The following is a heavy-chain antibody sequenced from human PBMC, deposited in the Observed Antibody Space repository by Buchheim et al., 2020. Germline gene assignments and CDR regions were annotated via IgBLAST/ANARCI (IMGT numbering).Heavy chain of an antibody. CDR3: ARDWGYSYGRNYYYGMDV. Sequence: QVQLVESGGGVVQPGRSLRLSCAASGFTFSSYGMHWVRQAPGKGLEWVAVIWYDGSNKYYADSVKGRFTISRDNSKNTLYLQMNSLRAEDTAVYYCARDWGYSYGRNYYYGMDVWGQGTT. D-gene: IGHD5-18*01. V-gene: IGHV3-33*01. CDR2: IWYDGSNK. J-gene: IGHJ6*02. CDR1: GFTFSSYG.